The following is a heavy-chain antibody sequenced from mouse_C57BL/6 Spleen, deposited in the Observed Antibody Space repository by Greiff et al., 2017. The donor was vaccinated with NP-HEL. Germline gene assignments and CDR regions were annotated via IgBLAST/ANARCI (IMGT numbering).Heavy chain of an antibody. CDR1: GYTFTNYW. J-gene: IGHJ3*01. CDR3: ARDYDGPFAY. Sequence: VQLQESGAELVRPGTSVKMSCKASGYTFTNYWIGWAKQRPGHGLEWIGDIYPGGGYTNYNEKFKGKATLTADKSSSTAYMQFSSLTSEDAAIYYCARDYDGPFAYWGQGTLVTVSA. V-gene: IGHV1-63*01. D-gene: IGHD2-3*01. CDR2: IYPGGGYT.